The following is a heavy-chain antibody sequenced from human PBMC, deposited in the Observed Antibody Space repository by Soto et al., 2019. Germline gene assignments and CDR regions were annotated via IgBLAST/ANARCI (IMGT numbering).Heavy chain of an antibody. CDR1: GFTFSSYG. D-gene: IGHD3-10*01. J-gene: IGHJ4*02. CDR2: IWYDGSNK. CDR3: ARDRLVRGVHYFDS. Sequence: QVQLVESGGGVVQPGRSLRLSCAASGFTFSSYGMHWVRQAPGKGLEWVAVIWYDGSNKYYADSVKGRFTISRDNSKNALYLHMNSLRAEDTAVYYCARDRLVRGVHYFDSWGQGTLVTVSS. V-gene: IGHV3-33*01.